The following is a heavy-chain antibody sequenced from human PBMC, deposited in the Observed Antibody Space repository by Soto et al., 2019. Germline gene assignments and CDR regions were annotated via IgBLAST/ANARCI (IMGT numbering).Heavy chain of an antibody. CDR2: IYYSGGT. D-gene: IGHD6-13*01. J-gene: IGHJ4*02. V-gene: IGHV4-59*12. CDR3: ARDIAAAGSFDY. Sequence: PSETLSLTCTVSGGSISSYYWSWIRQPPGKGLEWIGYIYYSGGTNYNPSLKSRVTISVDTSKNQFSLKLSSVTAADTAVYYCARDIAAAGSFDYWGQGTLVTVSS. CDR1: GGSISSYY.